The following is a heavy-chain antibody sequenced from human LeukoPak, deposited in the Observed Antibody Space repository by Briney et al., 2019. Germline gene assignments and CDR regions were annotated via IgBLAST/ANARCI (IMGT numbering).Heavy chain of an antibody. CDR3: AKDTLSATTGRADYFDS. J-gene: IGHJ4*02. Sequence: PGGSLRLSCEASGFTFDDYAMNWVRQTPGKGLEWVSLISWDGDRTYYADSVKGRFTISRDNSKNSLYLQMNSLRAEDTALYYCAKDTLSATTGRADYFDSWGQGTLVTVSS. CDR1: GFTFDDYA. CDR2: ISWDGDRT. V-gene: IGHV3-43D*03. D-gene: IGHD1-1*01.